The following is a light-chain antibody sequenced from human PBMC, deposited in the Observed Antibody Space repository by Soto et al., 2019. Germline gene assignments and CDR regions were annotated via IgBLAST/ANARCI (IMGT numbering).Light chain of an antibody. Sequence: EIVLTQSPATLSLSPGERATLSCRASQSVSSSLGWYQQKPGQAPRLLIYDASNRATGIPARFSGSGSGTEFTLTISSLQSEDFAVYYCQQYNNWPRTFGQGTKVDIK. CDR1: QSVSSS. V-gene: IGKV3-11*01. CDR3: QQYNNWPRT. CDR2: DAS. J-gene: IGKJ1*01.